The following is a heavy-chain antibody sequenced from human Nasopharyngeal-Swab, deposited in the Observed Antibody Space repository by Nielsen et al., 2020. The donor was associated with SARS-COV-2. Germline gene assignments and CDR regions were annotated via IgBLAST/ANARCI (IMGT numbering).Heavy chain of an antibody. J-gene: IGHJ4*02. D-gene: IGHD4-23*01. Sequence: GSLKIPCKGSGYSLTNFWINWVPQEPGEGPEWMGSIDSCYSYSNYSPSFQGHVPISTDKSINTAYLQWSSLKAWDTAMYYWARPLGYGGNSDFDYWGQGTLVTVSS. CDR2: IDSCYSYS. V-gene: IGHV5-10-1*01. CDR1: GYSLTNFW. CDR3: ARPLGYGGNSDFDY.